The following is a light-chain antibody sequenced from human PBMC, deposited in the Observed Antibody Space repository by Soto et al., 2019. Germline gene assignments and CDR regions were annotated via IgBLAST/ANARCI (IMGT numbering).Light chain of an antibody. Sequence: DIQMTQSPSSLSVSVGDRVTITCRASQSISSYLNWYQQKLGKAPKLLIYAASSLQSGVPSRFRGSGSGTDFALTISSLQPEDFATYYCQHSYSSPPTFGQGTKLEIK. CDR1: QSISSY. CDR2: AAS. CDR3: QHSYSSPPT. J-gene: IGKJ2*01. V-gene: IGKV1-39*01.